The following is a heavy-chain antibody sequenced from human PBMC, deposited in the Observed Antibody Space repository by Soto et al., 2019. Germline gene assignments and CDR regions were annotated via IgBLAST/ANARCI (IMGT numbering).Heavy chain of an antibody. V-gene: IGHV4-4*02. CDR3: ARGGPSSVGASTQNFDY. CDR1: GGSISTDNW. CDR2: IYHSGST. Sequence: QVQLQESGPGLVKPSGTLSLTCAVSGGSISTDNWWSWVRQPPGKGLEWIGEIYHSGSTSYNPSLQSRVTILVDKSKNQFSLRLSSVTAADTAVYYCARGGPSSVGASTQNFDYWGQGTLVTVSS. J-gene: IGHJ4*02. D-gene: IGHD1-26*01.